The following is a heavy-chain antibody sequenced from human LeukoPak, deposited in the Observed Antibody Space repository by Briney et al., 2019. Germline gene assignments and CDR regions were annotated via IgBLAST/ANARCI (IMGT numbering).Heavy chain of an antibody. D-gene: IGHD5-18*01. CDR3: ARDKSRYSYAPNHDAFDI. CDR1: GFTFDDYG. CDR2: INWNGGST. V-gene: IGHV3-20*04. J-gene: IGHJ3*02. Sequence: PGGSLRLSCAASGFTFDDYGMSWVRQAPGKGLEWVSGINWNGGSTGYADSVKGRFTISRDNAKNSLYLQMNSLRAEDTAVYYCARDKSRYSYAPNHDAFDIWGQGTMVTVSS.